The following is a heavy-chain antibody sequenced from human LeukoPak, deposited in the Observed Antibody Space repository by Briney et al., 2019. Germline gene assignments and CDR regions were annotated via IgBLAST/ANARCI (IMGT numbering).Heavy chain of an antibody. Sequence: GGSLRLSCAASGFTFSNAWMSWVRQAPGKGLEWVGRIKSKTDGGTTDYAAPVKGGFTISRDDSKNTLYLQMNSLKTEDTAVYYCTTEGVLLWFGDLLNFDYWGQGTLVTVSS. V-gene: IGHV3-15*01. J-gene: IGHJ4*02. CDR1: GFTFSNAW. CDR2: IKSKTDGGTT. CDR3: TTEGVLLWFGDLLNFDY. D-gene: IGHD3-10*01.